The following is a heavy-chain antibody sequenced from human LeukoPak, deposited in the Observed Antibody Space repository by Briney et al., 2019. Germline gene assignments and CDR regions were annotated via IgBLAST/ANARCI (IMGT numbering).Heavy chain of an antibody. CDR2: ISSSGSYI. CDR3: ARDIGEWFGERWAFDDY. J-gene: IGHJ4*02. Sequence: PGGSLRLSCAAPGFTFSTYSMNWVRQAPGKGLEWVSSISSSGSYIYYADSVKGRFTISRDNAKNSLYLQMNSLRAEDTAVYYCARDIGEWFGERWAFDDYWGQGTLVTVSS. V-gene: IGHV3-21*01. CDR1: GFTFSTYS. D-gene: IGHD3-10*01.